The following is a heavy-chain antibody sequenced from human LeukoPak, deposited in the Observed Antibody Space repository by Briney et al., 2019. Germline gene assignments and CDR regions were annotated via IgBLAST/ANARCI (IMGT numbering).Heavy chain of an antibody. CDR2: IYPGDSDT. Sequence: GESLKISCKGSGYSFTSYWIVWVRQLPGKGLEWMGIIYPGDSDTRYSPSFQGQVTISADKSISTAYLQWSSLKASDTAMYYCARRVVDDYGLHYFDYWGQGTLVTVSS. CDR3: ARRVVDDYGLHYFDY. CDR1: GYSFTSYW. V-gene: IGHV5-51*01. J-gene: IGHJ4*02. D-gene: IGHD4-17*01.